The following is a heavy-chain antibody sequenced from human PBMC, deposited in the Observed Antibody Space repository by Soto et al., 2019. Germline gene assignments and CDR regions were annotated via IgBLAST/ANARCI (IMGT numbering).Heavy chain of an antibody. Sequence: LGESLKISCKGSGYSFTSYWIGWVRQMPGKGLEWMGIIYPGDSDTRYSPSFQGQVTISADKSISTAYLQWNSLKASDTAMYYCARLKAVVTIHYYYYYGMDVWGQGTTVTVSS. CDR1: GYSFTSYW. D-gene: IGHD5-12*01. CDR3: ARLKAVVTIHYYYYYGMDV. V-gene: IGHV5-51*01. CDR2: IYPGDSDT. J-gene: IGHJ6*02.